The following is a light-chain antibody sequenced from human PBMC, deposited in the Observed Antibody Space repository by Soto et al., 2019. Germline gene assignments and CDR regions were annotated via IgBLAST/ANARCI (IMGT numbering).Light chain of an antibody. CDR3: CSFAVGAKLA. CDR2: EAS. V-gene: IGLV2-23*01. J-gene: IGLJ3*02. Sequence: QSVLTQPASVSGSPGQSITISCTGSTNDIGNYNLVSWYQHHPDKAPKLILYEASKRPSGVSDRFSGSKSGNTASLTISGLQAEDDADYYCCSFAVGAKLAFGGGTKLTVL. CDR1: TNDIGNYNL.